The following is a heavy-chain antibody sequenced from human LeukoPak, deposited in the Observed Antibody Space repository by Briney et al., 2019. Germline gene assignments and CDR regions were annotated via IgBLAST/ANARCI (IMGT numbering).Heavy chain of an antibody. Sequence: SETLSLTCTVSGDSISNYYWSWIRQPPGKGLDWIGYIFYSGSTNYDPSLKSRVTMSVDTSKSQFSLKLSSVTAADTAIYYCARYNSGWSYFDYWGQGTLVTVSS. D-gene: IGHD6-19*01. CDR3: ARYNSGWSYFDY. CDR1: GDSISNYY. J-gene: IGHJ4*02. V-gene: IGHV4-59*01. CDR2: IFYSGST.